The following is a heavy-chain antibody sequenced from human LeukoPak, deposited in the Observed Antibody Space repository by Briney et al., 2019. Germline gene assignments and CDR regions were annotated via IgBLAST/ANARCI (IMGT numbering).Heavy chain of an antibody. V-gene: IGHV3-23*01. Sequence: PGGSLRLSCAASGFTFSSYAMSWVRQAPGKGLEWVSAISGSGGSTYYADSAKGRFTISRDNSKNTLYLQMNSLRAEDTAVYYCAKVVGAYGPLGDDYWGQGTLVTVSS. D-gene: IGHD3-10*01. CDR3: AKVVGAYGPLGDDY. CDR2: ISGSGGST. CDR1: GFTFSSYA. J-gene: IGHJ4*02.